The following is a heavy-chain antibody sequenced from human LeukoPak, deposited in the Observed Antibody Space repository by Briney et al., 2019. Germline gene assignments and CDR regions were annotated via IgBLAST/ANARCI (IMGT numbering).Heavy chain of an antibody. CDR1: GGTFSSYA. CDR3: ARSDSYFWSGYYWRINWFDP. Sequence: SVKVSCKASGGTFSSYAISWVRQAPGQGLEWMGGIIPIFGTANYAQKFEGRVTITTDGSTSTAYMELSSLRSEDTAVYYCARSDSYFWSGYYWRINWFDPWGQGTLVTVSS. CDR2: IIPIFGTA. D-gene: IGHD3-3*01. V-gene: IGHV1-69*05. J-gene: IGHJ5*02.